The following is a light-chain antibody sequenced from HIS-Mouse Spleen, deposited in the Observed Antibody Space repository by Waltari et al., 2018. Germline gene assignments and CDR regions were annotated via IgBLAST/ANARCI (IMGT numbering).Light chain of an antibody. CDR1: ALPKKY. Sequence: SYELTQPPPLPVSPGQTARITRFGTALPKKYASWDQQKSGQAPVLVIYEDSKRPSGIPERFSGSSSGTMATLTISGAQVEDEADYYCYSTDSSGNHRVFGGGTKLTVL. V-gene: IGLV3-10*01. CDR2: EDS. J-gene: IGLJ2*01. CDR3: YSTDSSGNHRV.